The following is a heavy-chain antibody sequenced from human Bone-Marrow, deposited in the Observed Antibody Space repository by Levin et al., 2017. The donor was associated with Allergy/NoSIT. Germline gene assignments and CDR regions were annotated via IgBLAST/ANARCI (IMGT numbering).Heavy chain of an antibody. CDR3: AREGTPQSWDY. D-gene: IGHD1-14*01. V-gene: IGHV4-39*07. Sequence: SQTLSLTCTVSGGSIRRSPYYWVWIRQPPGKGLEWIGSIYYIGNTYYNPSLKSRATISVDTSTNLFSLKLSSVTAADTAVYYCAREGTPQSWDYWGQGTLVTVSS. J-gene: IGHJ4*01. CDR1: GGSIRRSPYY. CDR2: IYYIGNT.